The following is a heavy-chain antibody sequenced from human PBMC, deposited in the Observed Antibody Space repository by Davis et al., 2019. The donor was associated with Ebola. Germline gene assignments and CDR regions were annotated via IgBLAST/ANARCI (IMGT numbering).Heavy chain of an antibody. Sequence: ASVKVSCKASGYTFTSYAMHWVRQAPGQRLEWMGWINAGNGNTKYSQKFQGRVTINRDTSASTAYMELSSLRSEDTAVYYCARDRSAAGRIYYYNYYGMDVWGKGTTVTVSS. D-gene: IGHD6-13*01. J-gene: IGHJ6*04. CDR1: GYTFTSYA. V-gene: IGHV1-3*01. CDR3: ARDRSAAGRIYYYNYYGMDV. CDR2: INAGNGNT.